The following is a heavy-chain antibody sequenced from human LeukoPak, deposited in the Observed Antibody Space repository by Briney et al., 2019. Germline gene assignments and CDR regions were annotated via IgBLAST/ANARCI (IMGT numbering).Heavy chain of an antibody. D-gene: IGHD3-10*01. J-gene: IGHJ5*02. CDR3: AGAQINWFDP. Sequence: SETLSLTCTVSGGSISSYYWSWIRQPPGEGLEWIGYIYYSGSTNYNPSLKSRVTISVDTSKNQFSLKLSSVTAADTAVYYCAGAQINWFDPWGQGTLVTVSS. V-gene: IGHV4-59*01. CDR2: IYYSGST. CDR1: GGSISSYY.